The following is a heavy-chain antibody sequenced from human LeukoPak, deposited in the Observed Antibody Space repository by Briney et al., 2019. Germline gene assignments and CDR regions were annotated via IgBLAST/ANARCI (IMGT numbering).Heavy chain of an antibody. CDR3: VRETRTRWYYDSSGYYTLDY. V-gene: IGHV4-38-2*02. Sequence: SETLSLTCTVSHYSISSGYYWGWIRPPPGKGLEWIGSIYHGGSTYYNPSLKSRVTISVDTSKNQFSLRLSSVTAADTAVYYCVRETRTRWYYDSSGYYTLDYWGQGTLLTASS. J-gene: IGHJ4*02. CDR1: HYSISSGYY. D-gene: IGHD3-22*01. CDR2: IYHGGST.